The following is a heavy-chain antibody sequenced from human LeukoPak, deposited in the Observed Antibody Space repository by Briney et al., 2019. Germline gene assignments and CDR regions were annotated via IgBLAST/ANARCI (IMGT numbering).Heavy chain of an antibody. CDR3: VRDQGAAGDY. Sequence: GGSLRLSRAASGFIFSRYWMTWVRQAPGKGLEWVANIDQDGSDKLYVDSVKGRFTISRDNAKNSLYLQLNSLRAEDTAMYYCVRDQGAAGDYWGQGTLVFVSS. V-gene: IGHV3-7*01. D-gene: IGHD6-13*01. CDR1: GFIFSRYW. CDR2: IDQDGSDK. J-gene: IGHJ4*02.